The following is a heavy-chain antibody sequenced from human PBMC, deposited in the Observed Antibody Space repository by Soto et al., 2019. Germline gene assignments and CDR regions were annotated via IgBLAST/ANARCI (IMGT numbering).Heavy chain of an antibody. CDR1: GYTFTSYG. V-gene: IGHV1-18*01. J-gene: IGHJ5*02. D-gene: IGHD3-10*01. Sequence: ASVKVSCKASGYTFTSYGISWVRQAPGQGLEWMGWISAYNGNTNYAQKLQGRVTMTTDTSTSTAYMELRSLRSDDTAVYYCARAIDLANRSMVRGPGWFDPWGQGTLVTVSS. CDR3: ARAIDLANRSMVRGPGWFDP. CDR2: ISAYNGNT.